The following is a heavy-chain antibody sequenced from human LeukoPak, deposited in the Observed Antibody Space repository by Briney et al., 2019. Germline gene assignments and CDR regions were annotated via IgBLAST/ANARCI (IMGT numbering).Heavy chain of an antibody. CDR3: AKLSSGRPHEYFQH. D-gene: IGHD3-22*01. V-gene: IGHV4-59*03. CDR1: GGSMSSYY. CDR2: IYSSGGT. Sequence: PSETLSLTCTVSGGSMSSYYWCWVRQPPGKGLEWIAYIYSSGGTNYNPYPKCRAAISVDKSKNRISLILTSGTAADTAVYYCAKLSSGRPHEYFQHWGQGTLVTVSS. J-gene: IGHJ1*01.